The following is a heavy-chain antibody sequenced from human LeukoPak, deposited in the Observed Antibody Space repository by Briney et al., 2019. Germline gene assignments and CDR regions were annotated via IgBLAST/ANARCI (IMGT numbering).Heavy chain of an antibody. CDR2: IYYSGST. D-gene: IGHD4-17*01. CDR3: ARVGTVRDY. J-gene: IGHJ4*02. Sequence: SETLSLTCTVSGGSISSSSYYWGWIRQPPGKGLEWIGSIYYSGSTYYNPSLKSRVTISVDTSKNQFSLKLSSVTAADTAVYYCARVGTVRDYWGQGTLVTVSS. CDR1: GGSISSSSYY. V-gene: IGHV4-39*01.